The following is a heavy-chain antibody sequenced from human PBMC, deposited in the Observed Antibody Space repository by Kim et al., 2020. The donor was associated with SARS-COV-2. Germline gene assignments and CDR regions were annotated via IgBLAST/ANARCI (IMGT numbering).Heavy chain of an antibody. D-gene: IGHD4-17*01. J-gene: IGHJ4*02. CDR2: INHSGST. CDR3: ARRAVTVVDY. CDR1: GGSFSGYY. V-gene: IGHV4-34*01. Sequence: SETLSLTCAVYGGSFSGYYWSWIRQPPGKGLEWIGEINHSGSTNYNPSLKSRVTISVDTSKNQFSLKLSSVTAADTAVYYCARRAVTVVDYWGQGTLVTVSS.